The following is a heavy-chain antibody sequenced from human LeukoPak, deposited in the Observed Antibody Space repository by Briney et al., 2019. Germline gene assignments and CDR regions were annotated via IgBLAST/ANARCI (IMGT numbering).Heavy chain of an antibody. D-gene: IGHD6-19*01. V-gene: IGHV3-7*01. CDR2: IKQDGSEK. CDR1: GFTFSSYW. CDR3: ARTYSSPYFDY. J-gene: IGHJ4*02. Sequence: PRGSLRLSCAASGFTFSSYWMSWVRQAPGKGLEWVANIKQDGSEKYYVDSVKGRFTISRDNAKNSLYLQMNSLRAEDTAVYYCARTYSSPYFDYWGQGTLVTVSS.